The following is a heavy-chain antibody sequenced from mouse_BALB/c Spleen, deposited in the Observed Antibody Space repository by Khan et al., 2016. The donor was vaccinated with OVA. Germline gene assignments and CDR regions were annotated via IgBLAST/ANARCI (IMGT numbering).Heavy chain of an antibody. CDR2: IYPGTNNT. Sequence: QVQLKQSGAELVRPGASVKLSCKTSGYTFTSYWIHWVKQRPGQGLEWIARIYPGTNNTYYNEKLKDKATLTADKSSSTAYMQLSSLKSEDSAVYFCAGEEALYYFDYWGQGTTLTVSS. J-gene: IGHJ2*01. D-gene: IGHD3-2*02. CDR1: GYTFTSYW. V-gene: IGHV1-76*01. CDR3: AGEEALYYFDY.